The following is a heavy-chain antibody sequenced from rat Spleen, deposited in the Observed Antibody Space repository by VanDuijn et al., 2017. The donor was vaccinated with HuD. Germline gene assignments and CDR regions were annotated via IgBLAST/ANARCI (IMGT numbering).Heavy chain of an antibody. V-gene: IGHV4-2*01. J-gene: IGHJ3*01. CDR1: GFTFSNYG. D-gene: IGHD1-3*01. CDR3: TTSNYGRG. CDR2: INKDSSTI. Sequence: EVQLVESGGGLVQPGRSLKLSCAASGFTFSNYGMAWVRQAPTKGLEWIGEINKDSSTIKYIPSLKDKITISRDNAQNTLYLQMSKLGSEDTATYYCTTSNYGRGWGQGTLVTVSS.